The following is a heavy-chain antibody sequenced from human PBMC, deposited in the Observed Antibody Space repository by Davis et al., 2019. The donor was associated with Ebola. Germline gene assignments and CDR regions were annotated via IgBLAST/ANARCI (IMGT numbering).Heavy chain of an antibody. CDR1: GFTFSDYF. D-gene: IGHD3-3*01. CDR3: SRGLKFFEWTPRGDFDY. Sequence: PGGSLRLSCAASGFTFSDYFMSWIRQVPGKGLEWVSHISSDSGTIYSADSVKGRFTISRDNGKSSLYLQMRSLRAEDTGGHYLSRGLKFFEWTPRGDFDYWGQGTLVTVSS. J-gene: IGHJ4*02. CDR2: ISSDSGTI. V-gene: IGHV3-11*01.